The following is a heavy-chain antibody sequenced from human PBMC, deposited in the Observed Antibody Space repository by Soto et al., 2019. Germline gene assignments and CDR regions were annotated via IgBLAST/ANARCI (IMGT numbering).Heavy chain of an antibody. CDR3: ARLKSAAAGMDV. CDR2: IYPDDSDT. CDR1: GFNFPTFW. D-gene: IGHD6-13*01. J-gene: IGHJ6*02. V-gene: IGHV5-51*01. Sequence: PGESLKISCKHSGFNFPTFWIAWVRQMPGKGLEWMGTIYPDDSDTRYSPSFQGQVTISADKSIQTAYLQWGSLKASDTAMYYCARLKSAAAGMDVWGQGTTVTVSS.